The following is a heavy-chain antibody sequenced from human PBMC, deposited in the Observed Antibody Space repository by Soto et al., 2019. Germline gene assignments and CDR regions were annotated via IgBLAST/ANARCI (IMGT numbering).Heavy chain of an antibody. CDR1: GGSISSDGYY. D-gene: IGHD3-22*01. CDR2: IHSSGSI. J-gene: IGHJ1*01. Sequence: PSETLSLTCTASGGSISSDGYYWSWIRQAPGRGLEWIGYIHSSGSIYYNPSLKSRATMSIDTAGNQFSLKVSSVTVADTAVYYCARDLDGLHDDTSGPFPRPGWGQGTLVTVSS. V-gene: IGHV4-30-4*01. CDR3: ARDLDGLHDDTSGPFPRPG.